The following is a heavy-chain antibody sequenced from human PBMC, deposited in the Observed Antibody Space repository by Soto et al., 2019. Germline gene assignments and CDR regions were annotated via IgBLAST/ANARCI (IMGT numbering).Heavy chain of an antibody. Sequence: QVQLVQSGAEEKKPGASVKVSCKASGYTFTSYAMHWVRQAPGQRLEWMGWSNAGNGNTKYSQKFQGRVTITRDTSASTAYMELSSLRSEDTAVYYRASESYGGEFDYWGQGTLVTVSS. V-gene: IGHV1-3*05. CDR2: SNAGNGNT. J-gene: IGHJ4*02. D-gene: IGHD4-17*01. CDR1: GYTFTSYA. CDR3: ASESYGGEFDY.